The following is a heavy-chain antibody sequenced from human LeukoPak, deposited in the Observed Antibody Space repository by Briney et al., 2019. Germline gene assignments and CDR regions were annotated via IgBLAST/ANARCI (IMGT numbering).Heavy chain of an antibody. CDR3: ARSYYEYYYDSSGYYRPYFDY. D-gene: IGHD3-22*01. Sequence: GGSLRLSCAASGFTFSSYAMHWVRQAPGKGLEWVAVISYDGSNKYYADSVKGRFTNSRDNSKNTLYLQMNSLRAEDTAVYYCARSYYEYYYDSSGYYRPYFDYWGQGTLVTVSS. J-gene: IGHJ4*02. CDR1: GFTFSSYA. V-gene: IGHV3-30*04. CDR2: ISYDGSNK.